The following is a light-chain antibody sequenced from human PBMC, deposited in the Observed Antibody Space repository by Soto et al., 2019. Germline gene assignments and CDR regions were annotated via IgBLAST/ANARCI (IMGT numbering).Light chain of an antibody. Sequence: DIALTQSPGTLSLSPGDRAILSCRASQSVNSGSLAWYQQRPGQAPRLLIYGATIRATGIPDKFSGSGSGTDFTLTISRVEAEDFAVYYCQQYGSSVRTFGQGTKVEIK. CDR2: GAT. J-gene: IGKJ1*01. V-gene: IGKV3-20*01. CDR3: QQYGSSVRT. CDR1: QSVNSGS.